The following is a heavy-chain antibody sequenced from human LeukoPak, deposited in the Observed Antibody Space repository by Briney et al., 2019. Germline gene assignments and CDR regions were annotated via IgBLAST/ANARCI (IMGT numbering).Heavy chain of an antibody. J-gene: IGHJ4*02. CDR1: GYTLTSYY. CDR3: ARDRGVGDGPEDY. D-gene: IGHD5-24*01. V-gene: IGHV1-46*01. CDR2: INPSGGST. Sequence: ASVKVSCKASGYTLTSYYMHWVRQAPGQGLEWMGIINPSGGSTSHAQKFQGRVTMTRDTSTSTVYMELSSLRSEDTAVYYCARDRGVGDGPEDYWGQGTLVTVSS.